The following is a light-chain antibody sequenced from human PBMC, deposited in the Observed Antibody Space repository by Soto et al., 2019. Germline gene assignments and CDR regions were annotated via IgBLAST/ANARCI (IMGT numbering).Light chain of an antibody. J-gene: IGKJ1*01. V-gene: IGKV3-20*01. CDR1: QNIRGNE. CDR2: RGS. CDR3: QDYGTSAPWT. Sequence: EVVLTQSPGTLSLSPGERATLSCRASQNIRGNELAWYQQKPGQAPRLLIYRGSTRATGIPDTFSGRGSGTDFTRTISRVEPEDFAVYYCQDYGTSAPWTFGQGTKVEIK.